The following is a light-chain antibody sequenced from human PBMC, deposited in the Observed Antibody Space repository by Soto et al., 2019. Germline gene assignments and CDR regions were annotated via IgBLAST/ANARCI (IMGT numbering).Light chain of an antibody. CDR1: QSVSSY. J-gene: IGKJ4*02. V-gene: IGKV3-11*01. Sequence: EIVLTQSPATLSLSPGERATLSCRASQSVSSYSAWYQQKPGQAPRLLIYDATTRANGIPSRFSGSGSGTDFTLTISRLESEDSAVYYCQQCSNWPLTFGGGAKVEIK. CDR2: DAT. CDR3: QQCSNWPLT.